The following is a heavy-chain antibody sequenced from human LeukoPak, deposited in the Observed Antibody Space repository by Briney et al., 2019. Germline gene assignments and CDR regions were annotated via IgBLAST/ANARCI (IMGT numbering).Heavy chain of an antibody. V-gene: IGHV4-34*01. CDR2: INHSGST. D-gene: IGHD5-12*01. Sequence: KPSETLSLTCAVDGGSFSGYYWSWIRQPPGKGLEWIGEINHSGSTNYNPSLKSRVTISVDTSKNQFSLKLSSVTAADTAVYYCARGGYSGYDFCFDPWGQGTLVTVSS. CDR1: GGSFSGYY. CDR3: ARGGYSGYDFCFDP. J-gene: IGHJ5*02.